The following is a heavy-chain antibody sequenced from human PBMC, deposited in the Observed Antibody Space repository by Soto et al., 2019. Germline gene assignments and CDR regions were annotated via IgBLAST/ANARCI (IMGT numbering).Heavy chain of an antibody. D-gene: IGHD1-1*01. J-gene: IGHJ4*02. CDR2: IYYSGST. CDR1: GGSISSSSSY. CDR3: ARLGTTDYIMRGHFDY. Sequence: SETLSLTCTVSGGSISSSSSYWGWIRQPPGKGLEWIGSIYYSGSTYYNPSLKSRVNILQDTSKNQFSLNLTSMTAADTAVYYCARLGTTDYIMRGHFDYWGQGTLVTVSS. V-gene: IGHV4-39*01.